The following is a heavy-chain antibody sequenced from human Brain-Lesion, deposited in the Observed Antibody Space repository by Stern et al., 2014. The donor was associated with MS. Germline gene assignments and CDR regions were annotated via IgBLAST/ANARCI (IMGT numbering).Heavy chain of an antibody. D-gene: IGHD1-14*01. CDR3: ARDITGSSAYFAY. Sequence: EVQLLESGGDLVQPGRSLRLSCAAFGFTFDDYAVHWVRQAPGKGLEWVAGISWNSGTIGYADSVKGRFTTSRDNAYSSLYLQMNSLRPEDTALYYCARDITGSSAYFAYWGQGTLVTVSS. V-gene: IGHV3-9*01. CDR2: ISWNSGTI. J-gene: IGHJ4*02. CDR1: GFTFDDYA.